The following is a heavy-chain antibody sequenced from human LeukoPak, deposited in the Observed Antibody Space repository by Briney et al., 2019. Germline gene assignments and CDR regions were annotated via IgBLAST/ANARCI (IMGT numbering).Heavy chain of an antibody. CDR2: INPNSGGT. V-gene: IGHV1-2*02. CDR3: ARDGSSWYLSWFDP. J-gene: IGHJ5*02. Sequence: ASVKVSCKASGYTFTSYGISWVRQAPGQGLEWMGWINPNSGGTNYAQKFQGRVTMTRDTSISTAYMELSRLRSDDTAVYYCARDGSSWYLSWFDPWGQGTLVTVSS. CDR1: GYTFTSYG. D-gene: IGHD6-13*01.